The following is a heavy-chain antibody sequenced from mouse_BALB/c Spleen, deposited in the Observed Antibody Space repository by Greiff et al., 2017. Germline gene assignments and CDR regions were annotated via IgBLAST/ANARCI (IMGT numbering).Heavy chain of an antibody. CDR1: GFTFSSFG. V-gene: IGHV5-17*02. J-gene: IGHJ4*01. CDR2: ISSGSSTI. CDR3: ASKVRLRVYAMDY. Sequence: EVQLVESGGGLVQPGGSRKLSCAASGFTFSSFGMHWVRQAPEKGLEWVAYISSGSSTIYYADTVKGRFTISRDNPKNTLFLQMTSLRSEDTAMYYCASKVRLRVYAMDYWGQGTSVTVSS. D-gene: IGHD2-14*01.